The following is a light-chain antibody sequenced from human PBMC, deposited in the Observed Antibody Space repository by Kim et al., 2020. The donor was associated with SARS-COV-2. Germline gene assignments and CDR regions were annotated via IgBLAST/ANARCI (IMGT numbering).Light chain of an antibody. CDR1: SSDIGGYNY. CDR2: DVT. J-gene: IGLJ3*02. CDR3: CSYATTSTWV. Sequence: GQSITISCTGTSSDIGGYNYVSWYQQHPGKAPKLMIYDVTERPSGASNRFSGSKSGSTASLTISGLQAADEAAYYCCSYATTSTWVFGGGTKLTVL. V-gene: IGLV2-14*03.